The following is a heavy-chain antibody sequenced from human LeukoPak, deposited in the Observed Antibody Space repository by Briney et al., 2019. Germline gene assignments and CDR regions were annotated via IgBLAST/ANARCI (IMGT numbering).Heavy chain of an antibody. D-gene: IGHD3-10*01. V-gene: IGHV3-64*01. Sequence: PGGSLRLSCAASGFTFSSYAMHWVRQAPGKGLEYVSAISSNGGSTYYANSVKGRFTISRDNSKNTLYLQMGSLRAEDTAVYYCAKESITMVRGVTCSYDYWGQGTLVTVSS. CDR3: AKESITMVRGVTCSYDY. CDR1: GFTFSSYA. J-gene: IGHJ4*02. CDR2: ISSNGGST.